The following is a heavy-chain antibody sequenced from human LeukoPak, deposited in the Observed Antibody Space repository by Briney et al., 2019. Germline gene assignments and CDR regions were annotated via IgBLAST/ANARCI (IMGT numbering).Heavy chain of an antibody. CDR1: GGSISSYY. CDR2: IYYSGRT. D-gene: IGHD2-2*02. Sequence: SETLSLTCTVSGGSISSYYWSWIRQPTGKGREWIGYIYYSGRTNYNPSLKSRVTISVDTSKNQFSRQLSSVTAAETAVYYCARRGSVPATAILRSRDYYFYYWGQGPLVTVSS. V-gene: IGHV4-59*12. CDR3: ARRGSVPATAILRSRDYYFYY. J-gene: IGHJ4*02.